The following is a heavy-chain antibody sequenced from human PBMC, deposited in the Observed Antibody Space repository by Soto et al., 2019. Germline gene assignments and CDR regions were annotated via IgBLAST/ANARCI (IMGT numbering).Heavy chain of an antibody. D-gene: IGHD2-2*01. CDR3: ARGGQECSSSGCSYIYDGLDV. J-gene: IGHJ6*02. CDR2: ISPIFGSA. CDR1: GGAFSSNA. V-gene: IGHV1-69*13. Sequence: GASVKVSCKAFGGAFSSNAISWMRQAPGQGLEWIGTISPIFGSAAYAQRFQGRVTITADVPTNTAYMELGSLRSEDTAMYYCARGGQECSSSGCSYIYDGLDVWGQGTTVTVSS.